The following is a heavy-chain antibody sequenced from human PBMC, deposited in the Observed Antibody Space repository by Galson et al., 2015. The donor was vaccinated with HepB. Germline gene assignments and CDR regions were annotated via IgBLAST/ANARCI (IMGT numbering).Heavy chain of an antibody. D-gene: IGHD6-25*01. J-gene: IGHJ6*02. V-gene: IGHV1-46*01. CDR2: INTSGGTT. Sequence: SVKVSCKASGYTFTSNHTHWVRQAPGQGPEWMGIINTSGGTTSYAQNFHGRVTMTRDTSTSTVYMELSSLRSEDTAVYYCARARPAARWGMDVWGQGTTVTVSS. CDR1: GYTFTSNH. CDR3: ARARPAARWGMDV.